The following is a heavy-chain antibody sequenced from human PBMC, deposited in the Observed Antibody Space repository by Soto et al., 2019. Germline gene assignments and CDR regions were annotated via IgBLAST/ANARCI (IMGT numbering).Heavy chain of an antibody. V-gene: IGHV4-61*01. CDR2: IYYSGST. Sequence: SETLSLTCTVSGGSVSSGSYYWSWIRQPPGKGLEWIGYIYYSGSTNYNPSLKSRVTISVDTSKNQFSLKLSSVTAADTAVYYCARGARALYYFDYWGQGTLVTVSP. J-gene: IGHJ4*02. CDR1: GGSVSSGSYY. CDR3: ARGARALYYFDY. D-gene: IGHD3-16*01.